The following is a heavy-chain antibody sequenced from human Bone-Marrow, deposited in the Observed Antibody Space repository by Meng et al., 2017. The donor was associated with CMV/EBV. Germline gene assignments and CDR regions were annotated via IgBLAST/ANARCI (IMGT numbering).Heavy chain of an antibody. CDR3: VRDPLPGTYYYGMDF. D-gene: IGHD4-23*01. CDR1: GYTFSSYG. CDR2: SSIYNGNT. V-gene: IGHV1-18*04. Sequence: ASVKVSCKASGYTFSSYGISWVRQAPGQGLEWIGWSSIYNGNTHYAQKLQDRVTLTTDTSTRTAFMELRSLGSDHTAIYYCVRDPLPGTYYYGMDFWGHGTTVTVSS. J-gene: IGHJ6*02.